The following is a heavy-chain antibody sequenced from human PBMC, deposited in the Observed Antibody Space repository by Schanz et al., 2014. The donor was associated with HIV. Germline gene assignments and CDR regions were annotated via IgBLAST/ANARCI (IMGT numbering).Heavy chain of an antibody. J-gene: IGHJ4*02. D-gene: IGHD2-8*01. V-gene: IGHV3-23*04. CDR2: ISISGETT. Sequence: LVESGGDLVQPGGSRRTEGEASGRKWSSYGMSWARQAPGKGLEWVSGISISGETTYYADSVKGRFTISRDNSKNTLYLQMNSLRVEDTAVYYCANTSLPNPNWGQGTLVTVSS. CDR3: ANTSLPNPN. CDR1: GRKWSSYG.